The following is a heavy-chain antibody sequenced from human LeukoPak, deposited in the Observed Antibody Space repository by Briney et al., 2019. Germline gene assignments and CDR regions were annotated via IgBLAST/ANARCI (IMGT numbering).Heavy chain of an antibody. CDR1: GFTFSSYS. Sequence: GGSLRLSCAASGFTFSSYSMNWVRQAPGKGLEWVSSISSSSSYIYYADSVKGRFTISRDNAKNSLYLQMNSLRAEDTAVYYCVSNWNDVSYFDYWGQGTLVTVSS. D-gene: IGHD1-20*01. V-gene: IGHV3-21*01. J-gene: IGHJ4*02. CDR2: ISSSSSYI. CDR3: VSNWNDVSYFDY.